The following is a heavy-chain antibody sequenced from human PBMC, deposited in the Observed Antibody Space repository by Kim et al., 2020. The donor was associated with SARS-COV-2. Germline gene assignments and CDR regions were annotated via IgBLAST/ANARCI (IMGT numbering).Heavy chain of an antibody. CDR3: ASGGPTYYYDSSGRGFDY. D-gene: IGHD3-22*01. CDR2: IIPIFGTA. J-gene: IGHJ4*02. Sequence: SVKVSCKASGGTFSSYAISWVRQAPGQGLEWVGGIIPIFGTANYAQKFQGRVTITADDSTSTAYLELSSLRSEDTAVDYCASGGPTYYYDSSGRGFDYWGQGTLVTVSS. V-gene: IGHV1-69*13. CDR1: GGTFSSYA.